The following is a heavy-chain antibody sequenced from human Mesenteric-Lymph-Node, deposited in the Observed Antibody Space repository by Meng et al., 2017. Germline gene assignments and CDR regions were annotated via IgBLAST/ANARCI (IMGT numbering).Heavy chain of an antibody. CDR2: VNSDNGDT. J-gene: IGHJ4*02. V-gene: IGHV1-3*04. CDR3: ATGPEFVSTLDF. D-gene: IGHD3-16*02. Sequence: QGQLQQWGAGLLKPSETLSLTCGVYGGSFSGYYWYWIRQAPGQRLEWMGRVNSDNGDTDYSQRFQDRVSISRDTSATTAYMELSSLRSEDTAVYYCATGPEFVSTLDFWGQGTLVTVSS. CDR1: GGSFSGYY.